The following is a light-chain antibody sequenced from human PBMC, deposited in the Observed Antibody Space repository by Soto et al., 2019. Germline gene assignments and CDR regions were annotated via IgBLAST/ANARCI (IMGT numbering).Light chain of an antibody. V-gene: IGLV2-8*01. Sequence: QSVLTQPPSASGSPGQSVTISCTGTSSDDGGYNYVSWYQQYPGRAPKLMIYEVTKRPSGVPDRFSGSKSGNTASLTVSGLQAEDESDYYCRSYASSNTFYFLFGAGTKRTVL. J-gene: IGLJ3*02. CDR2: EVT. CDR1: SSDDGGYNY. CDR3: RSYASSNTFYFL.